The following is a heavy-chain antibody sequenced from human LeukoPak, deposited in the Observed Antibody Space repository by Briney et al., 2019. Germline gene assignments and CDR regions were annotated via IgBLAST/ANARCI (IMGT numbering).Heavy chain of an antibody. V-gene: IGHV4-61*02. Sequence: SETLSLTCTVSGGSISSESYYWSWIRQPAGKGLEWIGRINTSGNINYNPSLKSRVPLSVDTSNNQFSLKLTSLTAAGTAVYYCARGLSSSWYWFNTWGQGTLVTVSS. J-gene: IGHJ5*02. D-gene: IGHD6-13*01. CDR2: INTSGNI. CDR3: ARGLSSSWYWFNT. CDR1: GGSISSESYY.